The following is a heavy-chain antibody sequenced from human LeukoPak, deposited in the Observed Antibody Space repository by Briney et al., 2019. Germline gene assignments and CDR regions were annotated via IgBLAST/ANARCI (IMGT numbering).Heavy chain of an antibody. CDR2: ISTSSSYI. J-gene: IGHJ5*02. CDR1: GFTFSSHS. Sequence: GGSLRLSCAASGFTFSSHSMNWVRQAPGKGLEWVSSISTSSSYIYYADSVKGRFTISRDNAENSLFLQMNSLRAEDTAVYYCARGLGTLGYCSSTSCYAGENWFDPWGQGTLVTVSS. V-gene: IGHV3-21*01. CDR3: ARGLGTLGYCSSTSCYAGENWFDP. D-gene: IGHD2-2*01.